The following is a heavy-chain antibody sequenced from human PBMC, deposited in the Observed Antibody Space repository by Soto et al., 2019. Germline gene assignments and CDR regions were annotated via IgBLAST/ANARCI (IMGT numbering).Heavy chain of an antibody. J-gene: IGHJ6*02. Sequence: KSSETLSLTCAVSGGSFSCYYWTWIRQTPGKGLEWIGEINQGGNTKYNPSLMSRVTMSVDTSRNQFSLKLRSVTAADTAVYYCARPSYALNWDFHYGMQVWGQGTSVTVS. CDR2: INQGGNT. CDR3: ARPSYALNWDFHYGMQV. CDR1: GGSFSCYY. D-gene: IGHD2-2*01. V-gene: IGHV4-34*01.